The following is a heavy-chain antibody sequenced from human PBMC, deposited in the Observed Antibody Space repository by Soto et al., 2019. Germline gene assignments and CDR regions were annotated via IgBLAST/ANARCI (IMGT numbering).Heavy chain of an antibody. CDR1: GDSINSGDYY. Sequence: QVQLQESGPRLVKPLQTLSLTCTVSGDSINSGDYYWSWIRQPPGRGLEWVGYRFYSGITDYNPSLKSRRTISMDTSKNQFSLRLNSVTAADTAVYFCARWSGVGVAGMDVWGQGTTVSVSS. CDR2: RFYSGIT. V-gene: IGHV4-30-4*01. D-gene: IGHD3-10*01. CDR3: ARWSGVGVAGMDV. J-gene: IGHJ6*02.